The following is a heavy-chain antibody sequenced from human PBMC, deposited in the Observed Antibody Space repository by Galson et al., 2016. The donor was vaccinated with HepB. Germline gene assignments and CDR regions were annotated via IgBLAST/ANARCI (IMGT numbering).Heavy chain of an antibody. D-gene: IGHD1-26*01. Sequence: SVKVSCKASGYTFTNYGISWVRQAPGQRLEWMGWISGYNGATDYAQKLQGRVTMTTDTSTNTAYMELRSLRSDDPAVYYCARTKPTGWENGYYHYYHYKDVWDKGATVTVSS. CDR1: GYTFTNYG. CDR3: ARTKPTGWENGYYHYYHYKDV. J-gene: IGHJ6*03. V-gene: IGHV1-18*04. CDR2: ISGYNGAT.